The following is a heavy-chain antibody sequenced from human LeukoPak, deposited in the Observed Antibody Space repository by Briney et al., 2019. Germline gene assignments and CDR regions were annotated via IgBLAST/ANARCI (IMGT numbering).Heavy chain of an antibody. Sequence: GGSLRLSCAASGFTFSSYAMHWVRQAPGKGLEWVSGISPSGDITYYADSVMGRFSISRDNSKNTLYLQMNSLRAEDTAVYYCARDTLVGASAFDIWGQGTMVTVSS. J-gene: IGHJ3*02. D-gene: IGHD1-26*01. CDR1: GFTFSSYA. CDR3: ARDTLVGASAFDI. V-gene: IGHV3-23*01. CDR2: ISPSGDIT.